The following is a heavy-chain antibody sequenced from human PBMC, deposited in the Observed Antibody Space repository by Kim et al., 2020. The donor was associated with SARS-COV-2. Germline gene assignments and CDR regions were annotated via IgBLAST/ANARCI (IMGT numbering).Heavy chain of an antibody. CDR3: ARRQYSSGYYYFDS. CDR2: INGDRSTT. V-gene: IGHV3-74*01. D-gene: IGHD6-19*01. CDR1: GFTFRSYW. Sequence: GGSLRLSCAASGFTFRSYWMHWVRQAPGKGLVLVSRINGDRSTTSYADSVKGRFTISRDNAKNTLYLQMNSLRAEDTAVYYCARRQYSSGYYYFDSWGQGTLVIVSS. J-gene: IGHJ4*02.